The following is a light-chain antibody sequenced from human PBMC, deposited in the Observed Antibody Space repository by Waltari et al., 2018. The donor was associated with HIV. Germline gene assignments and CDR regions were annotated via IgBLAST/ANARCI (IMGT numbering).Light chain of an antibody. CDR2: KDN. V-gene: IGLV3-1*01. CDR3: QSCDTSTSYV. CDR1: KLGAFY. J-gene: IGLJ1*01. Sequence: SYELTQPPSMSVSPGQTVTITCSGDKLGAFYTSWYQQKSGQSPLLVIYKDNKRPAGIPELFSCSISGNTATLTISWTQAMDEADYYCQSCDTSTSYVFGPGTKVTVL.